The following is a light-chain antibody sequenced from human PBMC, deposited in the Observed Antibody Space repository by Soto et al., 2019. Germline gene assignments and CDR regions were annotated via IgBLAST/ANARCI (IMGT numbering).Light chain of an antibody. V-gene: IGKV3-15*01. Sequence: EIVMTQSPATLSVSPGERATLSCRASQSVSSYLAWYQQKPGQAPRLPISGASTRATGIPARFSGGGSGTEFTLTISSLQSEDFAVYYCKQYNNWPPSFGQGTKVDIK. CDR2: GAS. CDR3: KQYNNWPPS. J-gene: IGKJ2*03. CDR1: QSVSSY.